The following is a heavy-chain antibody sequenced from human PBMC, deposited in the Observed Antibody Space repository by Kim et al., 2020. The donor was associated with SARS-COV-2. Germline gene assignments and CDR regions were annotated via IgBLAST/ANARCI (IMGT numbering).Heavy chain of an antibody. D-gene: IGHD3-10*01. J-gene: IGHJ4*02. Sequence: GGSLRLSCAASGFTFSSYWMHWVRQAPGKGLVWVSRINSDGSSTSYADSVKGRFTISRDNAKNTLYLQMNSLRAEDTAVYYCASPPEGSIRGVILYWGQGTLVTVSS. CDR1: GFTFSSYW. CDR2: INSDGSST. CDR3: ASPPEGSIRGVILY. V-gene: IGHV3-74*01.